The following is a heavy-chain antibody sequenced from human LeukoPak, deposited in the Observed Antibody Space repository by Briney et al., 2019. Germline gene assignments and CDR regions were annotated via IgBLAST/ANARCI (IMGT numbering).Heavy chain of an antibody. D-gene: IGHD5-24*01. J-gene: IGHJ3*02. Sequence: GGSLRLSCAASGFTFSSYWMSWVRQAPGKGLEWVANIKKDGSENYYVDSVKGRFTVSRDNAKNSLYLQMNSLRADDTAVYYCARDADLGATITGAFDIWGQGTMVTVSS. CDR2: IKKDGSEN. CDR1: GFTFSSYW. CDR3: ARDADLGATITGAFDI. V-gene: IGHV3-7*01.